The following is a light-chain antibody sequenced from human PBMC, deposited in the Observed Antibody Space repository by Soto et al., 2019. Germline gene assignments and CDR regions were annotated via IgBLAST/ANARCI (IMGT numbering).Light chain of an antibody. V-gene: IGKV3-20*01. CDR2: GTS. J-gene: IGKJ2*01. Sequence: IVLTQSPGTLSLSPGERATLSCRASQSVSSSYIAWYQQRPGQAPRLLIFGTSSRATGTPNRFSGSRSGTDFTHTISRLEPEDFAVYYCQQYGRSPYAFGQGTKLEIK. CDR3: QQYGRSPYA. CDR1: QSVSSSY.